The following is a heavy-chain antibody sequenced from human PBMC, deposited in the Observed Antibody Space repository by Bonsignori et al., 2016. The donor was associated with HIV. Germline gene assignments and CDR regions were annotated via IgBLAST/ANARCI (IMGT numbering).Heavy chain of an antibody. J-gene: IGHJ6*03. V-gene: IGHV4-34*01. CDR3: ARGTRQWMDPPYYYYYYMDV. Sequence: KGLEWIGEINHSGSTNYNPSLKSRVTISVDTSKNQFSLKLSSVTAADTAVYYCARGTRQWMDPPYYYYYYMDVWGKGTTVTVSS. D-gene: IGHD6-19*01. CDR2: INHSGST.